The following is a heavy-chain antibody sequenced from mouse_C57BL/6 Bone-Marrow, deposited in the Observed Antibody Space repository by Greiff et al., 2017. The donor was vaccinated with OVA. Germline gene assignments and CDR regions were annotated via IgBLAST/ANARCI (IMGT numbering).Heavy chain of an antibody. D-gene: IGHD1-1*01. J-gene: IGHJ1*03. Sequence: EVKLMESGPGLVKPSQSLSLTCSVTGYSITSGYYWNWIRQFPGNKLEWMGYISYDGSNNYNPSLKNRISITRDTSKNQFFLKLNSVTTEDTATYYCARDPYYYGSSYWWYFDVWGTGTTVTVSS. CDR1: GYSITSGYY. V-gene: IGHV3-6*01. CDR3: ARDPYYYGSSYWWYFDV. CDR2: ISYDGSN.